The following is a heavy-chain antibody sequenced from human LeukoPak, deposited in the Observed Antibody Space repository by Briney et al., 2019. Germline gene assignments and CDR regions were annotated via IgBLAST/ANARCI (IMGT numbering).Heavy chain of an antibody. J-gene: IGHJ4*02. CDR2: IYYSGTT. CDR3: ARTRPKYSSSWYADYFDY. V-gene: IGHV4-61*01. D-gene: IGHD6-13*01. Sequence: SETLSLTCIVSGGSVSSNNDYWCWIRQSPGKGLEWIGYIYYSGTTNYNPSLKSRVTISVDTSENQFSLKLSSVTVADTAVYFCARTRPKYSSSWYADYFDYWGQGTPVTVSS. CDR1: GGSVSSNNDY.